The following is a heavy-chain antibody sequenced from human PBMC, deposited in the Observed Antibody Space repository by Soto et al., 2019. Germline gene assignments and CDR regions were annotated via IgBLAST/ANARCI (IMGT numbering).Heavy chain of an antibody. CDR3: AKGLMGGYYYYYGMDV. CDR2: ISGSGGST. V-gene: IGHV3-23*01. J-gene: IGHJ6*02. CDR1: GFTFSSYA. Sequence: EVQLLESGGGLVQPGGSLRLSCAASGFTFSSYAMSWVRQAPGKGLEWVSAISGSGGSTYYADSVKGRFTISRDNSKNTLYLQMNSLRAEDTAVYDCAKGLMGGYYYYYGMDVWGQGTTVTVSS. D-gene: IGHD2-15*01.